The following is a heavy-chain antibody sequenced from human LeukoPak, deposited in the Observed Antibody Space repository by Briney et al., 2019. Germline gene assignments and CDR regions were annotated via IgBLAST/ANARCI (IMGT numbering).Heavy chain of an antibody. CDR1: GFTFSNFP. CDR2: ISGSGGDT. Sequence: GGSLRLSCAASGFTFSNFPMTWVRQAPGKGLEAFSSISGSGGDTYYKDSVKGRFTISRDNSKNTLYLQMNSLRAEDTAVYYCAKVLGDDSSGYYYYGMDVWGQGTTVTASS. D-gene: IGHD3-22*01. CDR3: AKVLGDDSSGYYYYGMDV. J-gene: IGHJ6*02. V-gene: IGHV3-23*01.